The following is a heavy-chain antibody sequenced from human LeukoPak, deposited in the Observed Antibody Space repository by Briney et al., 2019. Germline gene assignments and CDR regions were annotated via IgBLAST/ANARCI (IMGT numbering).Heavy chain of an antibody. V-gene: IGHV3-48*02. J-gene: IGHJ4*02. CDR1: GFTVSGDY. Sequence: PGGSLRLSCAVSGFTVSGDYMNWVRQAPGKGLEWVSYISSSSSTIFYADSVKGRFTISRDNAKNSLYLQMNSLRDEDTAVYYCASQLVFRSPFDYWGQGTLVTVSS. CDR3: ASQLVFRSPFDY. CDR2: ISSSSSTI.